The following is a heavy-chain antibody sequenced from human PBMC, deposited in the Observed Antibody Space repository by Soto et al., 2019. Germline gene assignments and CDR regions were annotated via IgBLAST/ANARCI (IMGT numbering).Heavy chain of an antibody. CDR2: VKTDGSST. D-gene: IGHD3-16*01. CDR3: ARDPWAADY. Sequence: GGSLRLSFAASGFTFSSYWMHWVRQAPGKGLVWVSRVKTDGSSTSYADSVKGRFTISRDNAKNTLYLQMNSLRAEDTAVYYCARDPWAADYWGQGTLVTVSS. J-gene: IGHJ4*02. V-gene: IGHV3-74*01. CDR1: GFTFSSYW.